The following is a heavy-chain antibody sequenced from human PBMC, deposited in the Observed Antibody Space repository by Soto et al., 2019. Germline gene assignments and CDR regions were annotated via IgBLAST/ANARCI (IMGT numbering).Heavy chain of an antibody. Sequence: ASVKVSCKASGYTFPSYYMHWVRQAPGKGLEWMGIINPSGGSTSYAQKFQGRVTMTRDTSTSTVYMELSSLRSEDTAVYYCARDSIAVANEAKTPRGTYFDYWGQGTLVTVSS. J-gene: IGHJ4*02. CDR1: GYTFPSYY. V-gene: IGHV1-46*01. D-gene: IGHD6-19*01. CDR3: ARDSIAVANEAKTPRGTYFDY. CDR2: INPSGGST.